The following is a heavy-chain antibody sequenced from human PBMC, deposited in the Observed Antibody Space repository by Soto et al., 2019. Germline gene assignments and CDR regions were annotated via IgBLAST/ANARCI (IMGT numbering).Heavy chain of an antibody. CDR3: THQRWGAFEI. J-gene: IGHJ3*02. CDR1: GVVFNNDW. Sequence: EVQLVESGGGLVKPGGSLTLSCAVSGVVFNNDWMNWVRQAPGKGLEWVGRIKSKTDGGTTDYAAPVKGRFTISRDDSKNTLYLQMNSLKTEDTAVYYCTHQRWGAFEIWGQGTLVTVSS. CDR2: IKSKTDGGTT. V-gene: IGHV3-15*07. D-gene: IGHD2-2*01.